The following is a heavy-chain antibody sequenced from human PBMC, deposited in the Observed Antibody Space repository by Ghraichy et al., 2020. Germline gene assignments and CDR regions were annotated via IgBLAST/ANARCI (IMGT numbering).Heavy chain of an antibody. CDR2: ISGGGSNT. Sequence: GGSLRLSCAASGFTFDDYAMHWVRQAPGKGLEWVSLISGGGSNTYYADSVKGRFTISRDNNKNSLYLQMNSLRAEDTALYYCAKDMGGGYYYGRQIYYYGMDVWGQGTTVTVSS. D-gene: IGHD3-10*01. CDR1: GFTFDDYA. V-gene: IGHV3-43*02. J-gene: IGHJ6*01. CDR3: AKDMGGGYYYGRQIYYYGMDV.